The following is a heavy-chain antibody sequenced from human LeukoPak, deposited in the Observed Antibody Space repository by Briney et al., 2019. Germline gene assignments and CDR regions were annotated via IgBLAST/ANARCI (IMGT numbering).Heavy chain of an antibody. J-gene: IGHJ4*02. CDR3: ARTPLPFTPGIDDDYDSSGYYYDY. Sequence: SGTLSLTCTVSGGSISSSSYYWGWIRQPPGKGLEWIGSIYYSGSTYYNPSLKSRVTISVDTSKNQFSLKLSSVTAADTAVYYCARTPLPFTPGIDDDYDSSGYYYDYWGQGTLVTVSS. CDR1: GGSISSSSYY. V-gene: IGHV4-39*01. CDR2: IYYSGST. D-gene: IGHD3-22*01.